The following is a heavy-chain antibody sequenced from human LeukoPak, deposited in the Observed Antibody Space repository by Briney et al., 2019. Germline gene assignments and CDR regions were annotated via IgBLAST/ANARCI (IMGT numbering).Heavy chain of an antibody. Sequence: PGGSLRLSCAASGFTFSSYEMNWVRQAPGKGLEWVSYISSSGSTIYYADPVKGRFTISRDNAKNSLYLQMNSERAEDTAVYSCARGADIVAYGEYYFGYWGQGTLVSVSS. J-gene: IGHJ4*02. CDR3: ARGADIVAYGEYYFGY. CDR2: ISSSGSTI. D-gene: IGHD5-12*01. CDR1: GFTFSSYE. V-gene: IGHV3-48*03.